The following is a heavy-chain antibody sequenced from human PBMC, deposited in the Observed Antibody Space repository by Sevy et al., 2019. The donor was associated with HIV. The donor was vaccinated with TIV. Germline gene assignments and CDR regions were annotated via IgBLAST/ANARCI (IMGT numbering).Heavy chain of an antibody. Sequence: GGSLRLSCAASGFTFSNYAMSWVRQAPGKGLEWVSTFSFGCGKINYADSVKGRFTISRDNSKNTMYLQMNSLRAEYTALYYCAREGCSKPHDYWGQRTLVTVSS. CDR2: FSFGCGKI. J-gene: IGHJ4*02. CDR1: GFTFSNYA. CDR3: AREGCSKPHDY. V-gene: IGHV3-23*01. D-gene: IGHD2-2*01.